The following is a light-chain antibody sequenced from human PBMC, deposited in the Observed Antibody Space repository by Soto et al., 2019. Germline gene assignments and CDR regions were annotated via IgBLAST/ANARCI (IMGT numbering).Light chain of an antibody. CDR2: GNT. J-gene: IGLJ1*01. CDR3: QSYDSSLSGYV. CDR1: SSNIGAGYG. V-gene: IGLV1-40*01. Sequence: QSALTQPPSVSGAPGQRVIISCTGSSSNIGAGYGVHWYQQLPGRVPKLLIYGNTNRPSGVPDRFSGSKSDTSGSLAITGLEAEDEADYYCQSYDSSLSGYVFGTRTKVTV.